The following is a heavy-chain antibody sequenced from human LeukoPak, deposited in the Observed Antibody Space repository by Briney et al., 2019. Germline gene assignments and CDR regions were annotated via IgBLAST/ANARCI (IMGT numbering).Heavy chain of an antibody. CDR3: ARDPYSGNYGNYYYYYMDV. Sequence: GGTLRLSCAASGFTFNYYNMNWVRQAPGKALEWVSSITSSGAYIFYADSVRGRFTISRDNAKDSLYLQMNSLGPEDTAVYYCARDPYSGNYGNYYYYYMDVWGKGTTVTISS. CDR2: ITSSGAYI. V-gene: IGHV3-21*01. D-gene: IGHD1-26*01. J-gene: IGHJ6*03. CDR1: GFTFNYYN.